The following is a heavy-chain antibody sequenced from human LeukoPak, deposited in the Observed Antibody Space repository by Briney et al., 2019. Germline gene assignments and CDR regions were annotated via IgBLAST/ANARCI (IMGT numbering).Heavy chain of an antibody. Sequence: SETLSLTCTVSGGSISSGDYYWSWIRQPPGKGLEWIGYIYYSGSTYYNPSLKSRVTISVDTSKNQFSLKLSSVTAADTAVYYCARGYSSGLGGARSTIFDYWGQGTLVTVSS. V-gene: IGHV4-30-4*01. J-gene: IGHJ4*02. D-gene: IGHD6-19*01. CDR3: ARGYSSGLGGARSTIFDY. CDR2: IYYSGST. CDR1: GGSISSGDYY.